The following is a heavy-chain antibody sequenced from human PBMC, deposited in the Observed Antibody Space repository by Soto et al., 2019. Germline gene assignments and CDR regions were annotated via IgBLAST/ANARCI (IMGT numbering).Heavy chain of an antibody. CDR3: ARKYDILTGPDY. CDR2: IYHSVST. CDR1: GYSISSGYY. J-gene: IGHJ4*02. D-gene: IGHD3-9*01. Sequence: SETLSLTCAVSGYSISSGYYWGWIRQPPGKGLEWIGSIYHSVSTYYNPSLKSRVTISVDTSKNQFSLKLSSVTAADTAVYYCARKYDILTGPDYCGQGTLVAVCS. V-gene: IGHV4-38-2*01.